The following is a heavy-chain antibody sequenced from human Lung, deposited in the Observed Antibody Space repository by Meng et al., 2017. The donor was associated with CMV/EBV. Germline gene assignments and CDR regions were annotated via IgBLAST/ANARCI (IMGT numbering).Heavy chain of an antibody. D-gene: IGHD4-11*01. J-gene: IGHJ4*02. CDR2: INPGGST. CDR1: GYSFTSYH. V-gene: IGHV1-46*01. CDR3: VVNLGDFSNYASSFDY. Sequence: ASXXVSXKASGYSFTSYHMHWVRQAPGQGLEWMGMINPGGSTIYAQKFQGRVTMTRDTSTSTVYMELKSLISEDTAVYYCVVNLGDFSNYASSFDYWGQGTXVTVSS.